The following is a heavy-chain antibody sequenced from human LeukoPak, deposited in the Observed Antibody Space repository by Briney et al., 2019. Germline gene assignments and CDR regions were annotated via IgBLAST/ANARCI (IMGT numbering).Heavy chain of an antibody. CDR3: ARDWGLYFDWLFGKFDP. J-gene: IGHJ5*02. D-gene: IGHD3-9*01. CDR1: GGTFSSYA. V-gene: IGHV1-2*06. CDR2: INPNSGGT. Sequence: ASVKVSCKASGGTFSSYAFSWVRQAPGQGLEWMGRINPNSGGTNYAQKFQGRVTMTRDTSISTAYMELSRLRSDDTAVYYCARDWGLYFDWLFGKFDPWGQGTLVTVSS.